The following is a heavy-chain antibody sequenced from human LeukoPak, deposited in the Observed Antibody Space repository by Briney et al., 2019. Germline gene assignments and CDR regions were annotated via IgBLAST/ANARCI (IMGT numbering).Heavy chain of an antibody. V-gene: IGHV1-69*13. CDR1: GGTFSSYA. Sequence: ASVKVSCKAPGGTFSSYAISWVRQAPGQGLEWMGGIIPIFGTANYAQKFQGRVTITADESTSTAYMELSSLRSEDTAVYYCARVALLTMVRGVIIKAFDYWGQGTLVTVSS. CDR2: IIPIFGTA. J-gene: IGHJ4*02. CDR3: ARVALLTMVRGVIIKAFDY. D-gene: IGHD3-10*01.